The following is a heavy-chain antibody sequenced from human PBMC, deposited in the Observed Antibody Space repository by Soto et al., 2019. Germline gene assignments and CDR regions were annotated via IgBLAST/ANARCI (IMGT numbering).Heavy chain of an antibody. D-gene: IGHD3-16*01. CDR2: IWYDGTKK. V-gene: IGHV3-33*01. J-gene: IGHJ3*02. CDR1: GFSFSRYG. Sequence: QVQLVESGGGVVQPGRSLRLSCAASGFSFSRYGMHWVRQAPGKGLQWVALIWYDGTKKYYADSVKGRFTISRDDSMNTLLLQMNSLRAEETAVYYCARESYDRAFDIWGQGTMVTVSS. CDR3: ARESYDRAFDI.